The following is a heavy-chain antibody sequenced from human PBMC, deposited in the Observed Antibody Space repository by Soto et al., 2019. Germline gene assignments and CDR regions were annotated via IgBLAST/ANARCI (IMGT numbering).Heavy chain of an antibody. CDR2: IYYSGST. CDR1: GGSISSRNYY. V-gene: IGHV4-39*01. Sequence: PSETLSLTCTVSGGSISSRNYYWGWIRQPPGKGLEWVGSIYYSGSTYYNSSLKSRVTVSADTSKNQFSLKLNSVTAADTALYYCARHIATGYGGTYQSDYWGQGILVTVS. J-gene: IGHJ4*02. CDR3: ARHIATGYGGTYQSDY. D-gene: IGHD1-26*01.